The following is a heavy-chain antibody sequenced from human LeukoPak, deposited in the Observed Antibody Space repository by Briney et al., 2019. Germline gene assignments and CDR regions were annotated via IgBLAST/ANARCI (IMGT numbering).Heavy chain of an antibody. D-gene: IGHD6-25*01. CDR2: ISGSGDIT. CDR3: ARRSKSSAIWYYFDY. Sequence: GGSLRLSCAASRFTLNTYAMSWVRQAPGKGLEWVSGISGSGDITYYADSVRGRFTISRDNSRNTLYLQMNSLRAEDTAVYYCARRSKSSAIWYYFDYWGQGTLVTVSS. V-gene: IGHV3-23*01. J-gene: IGHJ4*02. CDR1: RFTLNTYA.